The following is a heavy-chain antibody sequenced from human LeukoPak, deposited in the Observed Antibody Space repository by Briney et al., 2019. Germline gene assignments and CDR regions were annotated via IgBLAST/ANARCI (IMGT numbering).Heavy chain of an antibody. D-gene: IGHD4-17*01. J-gene: IGHJ3*02. V-gene: IGHV4-39*02. Sequence: SETLSLTCTVSGASISRSDYFWGWIRQPPGKGLEWIGEINHSGGTNYNPSLKSRVTISLDTSKNHFSLKLTSVTAADTAVYYCASDDYGDLVNAFDIWGQGTMVTVSS. CDR3: ASDDYGDLVNAFDI. CDR1: GASISRSDYF. CDR2: INHSGGT.